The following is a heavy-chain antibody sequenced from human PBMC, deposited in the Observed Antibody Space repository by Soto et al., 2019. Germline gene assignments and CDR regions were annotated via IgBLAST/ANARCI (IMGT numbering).Heavy chain of an antibody. D-gene: IGHD3-3*01. V-gene: IGHV1-8*01. CDR3: ARGRNFWSGYEYYYYMDV. CDR2: MNPNCVNT. J-gene: IGHJ6*03. CDR1: GYTFTSYD. Sequence: ASVKVSCKASGYTFTSYDINWVRQATGQGLEWMGWMNPNCVNTGYAQKFQGRVTMTRNTSIITAYMELSSLRSEDTAVYYCARGRNFWSGYEYYYYMDVWGKGTTVTVSS.